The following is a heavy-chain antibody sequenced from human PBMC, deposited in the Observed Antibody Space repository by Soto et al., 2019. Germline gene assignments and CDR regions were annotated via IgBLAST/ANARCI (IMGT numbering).Heavy chain of an antibody. D-gene: IGHD4-17*01. Sequence: EVQLVESGGGLVQPGGSLKLSCAASGFTFSGSAMHWVRQASGKGLEWVGRIRSKANSYATAYAASVKGRFTIYRDDSKNTAYLQMNSLKTEDTAVYYCTSPSTPYGDYGGALINWFDPWGQGTLVTVSS. CDR3: TSPSTPYGDYGGALINWFDP. V-gene: IGHV3-73*01. CDR1: GFTFSGSA. CDR2: IRSKANSYAT. J-gene: IGHJ5*02.